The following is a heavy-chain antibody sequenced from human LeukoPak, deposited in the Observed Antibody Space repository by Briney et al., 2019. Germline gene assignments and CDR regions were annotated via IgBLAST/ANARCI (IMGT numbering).Heavy chain of an antibody. CDR1: GVSISSGSYY. V-gene: IGHV4-61*02. D-gene: IGHD4-17*01. J-gene: IGHJ1*01. Sequence: SETLSLTCTVSGVSISSGSYYWSWIRQPAGKGLEWIGRIYTTGSTNYNPSLKSRVTISVDTSKNQFSLKLSSVTAADTAVYYCARMTTVTFFHHWGQGTLVSVSS. CDR2: IYTTGST. CDR3: ARMTTVTFFHH.